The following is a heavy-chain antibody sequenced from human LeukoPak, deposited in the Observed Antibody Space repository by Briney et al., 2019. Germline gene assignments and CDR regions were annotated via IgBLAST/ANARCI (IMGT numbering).Heavy chain of an antibody. CDR1: GFTLSDHF. CDR2: SRNKVNNYNT. Sequence: GGSLRLACAASGFTLSDHFMDWVRQAPGKGLEWVGRSRNKVNNYNTEYAASVKGRFTISRDDSNNSQYLQMSSLKTEDTAVYFCVAMLRGVGYWGQGTLVTVSS. V-gene: IGHV3-72*01. CDR3: VAMLRGVGY. J-gene: IGHJ4*02. D-gene: IGHD3-10*01.